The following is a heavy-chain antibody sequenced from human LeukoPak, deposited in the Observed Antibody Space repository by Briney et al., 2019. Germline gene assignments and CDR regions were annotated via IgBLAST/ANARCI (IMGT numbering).Heavy chain of an antibody. CDR2: ISSSSSYI. V-gene: IGHV3-21*01. CDR1: GFTFSSYS. Sequence: GGSLRLSCAASGFTFSSYSMNWVRQAPGKGLEWVSSISSSSSYIYYADSVKGRFTISRDNAKNSLYLQMNSLRAEDTAVYYCARVLVVVVPAAPDAFDIWGQGTMVTVSS. D-gene: IGHD2-2*01. J-gene: IGHJ3*02. CDR3: ARVLVVVVPAAPDAFDI.